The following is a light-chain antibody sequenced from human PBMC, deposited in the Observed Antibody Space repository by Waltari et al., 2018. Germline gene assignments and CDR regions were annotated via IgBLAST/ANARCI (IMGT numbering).Light chain of an antibody. CDR2: RNS. J-gene: IGLJ2*01. Sequence: QSVLTQSPSASGTPDQRVTISCSGSSSNIGRNYVYWYQQLPGTAPTLLIYRNSQRPSGVPDRFSGSKSGTSASLAISGLRSEDEADYHCAAWDDSLRGVVFGGGTKLTVL. V-gene: IGLV1-47*01. CDR1: SSNIGRNY. CDR3: AAWDDSLRGVV.